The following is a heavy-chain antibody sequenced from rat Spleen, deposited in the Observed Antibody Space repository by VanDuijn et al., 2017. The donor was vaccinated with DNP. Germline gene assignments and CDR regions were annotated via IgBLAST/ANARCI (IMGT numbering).Heavy chain of an antibody. J-gene: IGHJ1*01. CDR1: GYSITSNY. CDR3: ARGAGSPYWYFDF. CDR2: INYSGGT. Sequence: VQLQESGPGLVKPSQSLSLTCSVTGYSITSNYWAWIRKFPGDKMEWIGYINYSGGTGYNPSLKSRISITRDTSNNQFFLHLSSITAEDTATYYCARGAGSPYWYFDFWDPGTMVTVSS. D-gene: IGHD5-1*01. V-gene: IGHV3-1*01.